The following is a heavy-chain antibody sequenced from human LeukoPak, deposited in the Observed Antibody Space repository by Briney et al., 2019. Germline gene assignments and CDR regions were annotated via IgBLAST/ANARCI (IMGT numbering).Heavy chain of an antibody. CDR1: GGTFSSYA. D-gene: IGHD5-12*01. J-gene: IGHJ3*02. CDR2: MNPNSGDT. V-gene: IGHV1-8*02. CDR3: AVGVVYSGHEWALDI. Sequence: ASVKVSCKASGGTFSSYAISWVRQATGQGLEWMGFMNPNSGDTGYAQKFQGRVTMTRNTSIRTAYMELSSLRSEDTAVYYCAVGVVYSGHEWALDIWGQGTMVTVSS.